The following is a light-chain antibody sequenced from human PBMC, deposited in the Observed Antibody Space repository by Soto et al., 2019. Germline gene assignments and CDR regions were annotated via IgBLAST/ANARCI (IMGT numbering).Light chain of an antibody. J-gene: IGKJ1*01. CDR1: QDINNY. Sequence: DIQMTQSPSSLSASVGDRVTITCQASQDINNYLNWYQQKPGKAPKFLIYDASNLETGVPSRFSGSGSGTDFTFTISSLQPEDIATYYCQQYDNLSWTFGQGTKVEIK. V-gene: IGKV1-33*01. CDR3: QQYDNLSWT. CDR2: DAS.